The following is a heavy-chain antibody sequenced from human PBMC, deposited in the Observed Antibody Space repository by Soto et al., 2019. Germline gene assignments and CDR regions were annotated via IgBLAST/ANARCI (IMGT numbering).Heavy chain of an antibody. V-gene: IGHV3-48*03. CDR3: ARDDVLQQLLPEALDH. Sequence: LRLSCAASGFTFSSYEMNWVRHAPGKGLEWVSYISSGGSSIYYADSVKGRFTISRDNAKNSLYLQMNSLRAEDTAVYYCARDDVLQQLLPEALDHWGQGTLVTVSS. CDR2: ISSGGSSI. D-gene: IGHD2-15*01. CDR1: GFTFSSYE. J-gene: IGHJ1*01.